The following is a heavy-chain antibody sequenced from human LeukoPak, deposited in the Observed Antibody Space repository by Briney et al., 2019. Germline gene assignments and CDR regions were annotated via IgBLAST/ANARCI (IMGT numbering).Heavy chain of an antibody. CDR2: IWYDGSNK. D-gene: IGHD6-19*01. CDR3: AKDYGSGWYYYFDY. V-gene: IGHV3-33*06. J-gene: IGHJ4*02. CDR1: GFTFSSFG. Sequence: GRSLRLSCAASGFTFSSFGMHGVRQARGKGREGVAVIWYDGSNKFYADSVKGRFTISRDNSKNTLYLQMNSLRAEDTAVYYCAKDYGSGWYYYFDYWGQGTLVTVPS.